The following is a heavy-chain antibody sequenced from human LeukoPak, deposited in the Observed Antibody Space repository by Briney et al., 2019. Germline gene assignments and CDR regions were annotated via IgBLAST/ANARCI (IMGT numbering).Heavy chain of an antibody. CDR3: AKERRVESIAARHFDY. CDR2: ISHDASGT. J-gene: IGHJ4*02. CDR1: GFTFSNYG. Sequence: GGSLRLSCAASGFTFSNYGMHWVRQAPGKGLEWVAVISHDASGTNYADSVKGRLTISRDNSKNTLYLEMSSLRAEDTAVYYYAKERRVESIAARHFDYWGQGTLVTVSS. D-gene: IGHD6-6*01. V-gene: IGHV3-30*18.